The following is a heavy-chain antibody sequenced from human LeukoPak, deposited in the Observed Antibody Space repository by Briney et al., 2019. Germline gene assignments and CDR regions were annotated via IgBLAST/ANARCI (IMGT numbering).Heavy chain of an antibody. CDR1: GFTFSDYY. Sequence: GGSLRLSCAASGFTFSDYYMSWIRQAPGKGLEWVSYISSSSSYTNYADSVKGRFTISRGNAKNSLYLQMNSLRAEDTAVYYCARGTLHSSGVAFDIWGQGTMVTVSS. J-gene: IGHJ3*02. CDR2: ISSSSSYT. CDR3: ARGTLHSSGVAFDI. V-gene: IGHV3-11*06. D-gene: IGHD6-19*01.